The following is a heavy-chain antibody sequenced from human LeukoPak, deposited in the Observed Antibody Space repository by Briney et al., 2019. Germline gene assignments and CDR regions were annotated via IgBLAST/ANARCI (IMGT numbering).Heavy chain of an antibody. CDR3: ARDGGRAVAAALDY. CDR1: GFTFSNYE. CDR2: ISSSGTTK. J-gene: IGHJ4*02. V-gene: IGHV3-48*03. D-gene: IGHD6-13*01. Sequence: PGGSLRPSCAPSGFTFSNYEMNWVRQAPGKGLEWVSYISSSGTTKYYADSVKGRFTISRDNAKNSMYLQMNSLRAEDTAVYYCARDGGRAVAAALDYWDQGTLVTVSS.